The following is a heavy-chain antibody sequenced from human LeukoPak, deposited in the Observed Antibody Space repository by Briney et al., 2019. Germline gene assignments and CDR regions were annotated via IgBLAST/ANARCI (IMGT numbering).Heavy chain of an antibody. V-gene: IGHV3-11*03. J-gene: IGHJ1*01. Sequence: GRSLRPSCAASGFTFSDYHMSWIRQAPGKGLEWGSYISSSSSYTNYADSVKGRFTISRDNARNSLNLQMNSLRAEDTAVYYCASGQHWGQGTLVTVSS. CDR2: ISSSSSYT. CDR1: GFTFSDYH. CDR3: ASGQH.